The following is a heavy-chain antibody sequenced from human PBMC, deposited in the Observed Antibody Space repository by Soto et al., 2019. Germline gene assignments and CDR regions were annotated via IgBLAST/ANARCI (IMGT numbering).Heavy chain of an antibody. CDR3: TTDSSGYSGVEDY. J-gene: IGHJ4*01. D-gene: IGHD3-22*01. Sequence: GGSLRLSCAASGFTFSNAWMSWVRQAPGKGLEWVGHIKSKTDGGTTDYAAPVKGRFTISRDDSKNTLYLQMNSLKTEDTAVYYCTTDSSGYSGVEDYWGHGTLVTVSS. CDR1: GFTFSNAW. CDR2: IKSKTDGGTT. V-gene: IGHV3-15*01.